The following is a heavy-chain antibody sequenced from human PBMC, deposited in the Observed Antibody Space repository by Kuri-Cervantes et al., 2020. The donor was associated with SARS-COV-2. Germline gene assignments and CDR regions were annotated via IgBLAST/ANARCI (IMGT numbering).Heavy chain of an antibody. CDR1: GYTFPRYY. Sequence: SVPVPCKPSGYTFPRYYMHWVRQAPGQGLEWMGIINPSRGSTSYAQKSQGRVTMTRETSISTAYMELSRLRSDDTAVYYCARYYRYSLYYGMDVWGQGTTVTVSS. CDR2: INPSRGST. CDR3: ARYYRYSLYYGMDV. V-gene: IGHV1-46*01. J-gene: IGHJ6*02. D-gene: IGHD2-21*01.